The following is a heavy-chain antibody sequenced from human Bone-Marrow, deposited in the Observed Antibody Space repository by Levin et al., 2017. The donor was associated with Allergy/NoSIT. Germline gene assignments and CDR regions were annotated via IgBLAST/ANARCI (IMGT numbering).Heavy chain of an antibody. CDR3: GRHAALHDYGGEKYRGAVDV. Sequence: SETLSLTCTVSGASISTNNYYWGWFRQPPGRGLEWIGSIYYSESTYYTPSLKSRVTISVDTSKNQFSLKVRSVTAADTAAYYCGRHAALHDYGGEKYRGAVDVWGQGTTVTVSS. D-gene: IGHD4-23*01. V-gene: IGHV4-39*01. J-gene: IGHJ6*02. CDR1: GASISTNNYY. CDR2: IYYSEST.